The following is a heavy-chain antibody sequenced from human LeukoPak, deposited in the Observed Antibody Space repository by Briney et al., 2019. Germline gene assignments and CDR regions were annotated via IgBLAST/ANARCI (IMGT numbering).Heavy chain of an antibody. D-gene: IGHD6-19*01. CDR1: GYAFTSYD. J-gene: IGHJ4*02. V-gene: IGHV1-8*01. CDR3: ARSPRSSSGWYYY. Sequence: ASVKVSCKASGYAFTSYDINWVREATGQGLEWMGWMNPNSGNTGYAQKFQGRVTMTRNTSIGTAYMELSSLRSEDTAVYYCARSPRSSSGWYYYWGQGTLVTVSS. CDR2: MNPNSGNT.